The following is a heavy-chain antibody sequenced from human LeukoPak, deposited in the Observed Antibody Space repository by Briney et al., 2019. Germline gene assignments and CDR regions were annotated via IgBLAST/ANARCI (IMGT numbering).Heavy chain of an antibody. J-gene: IGHJ5*02. D-gene: IGHD4-23*01. Sequence: ASVKVSCKASGYSFTGYYIHWVRQAPGQGLEWMGIINPSGGSTSYAQKFQDRVTMTRDTPTSTGSMELNSLRSEDTAVYYWAKDLRWVHPGLDPWGQGTLVIVSS. CDR1: GYSFTGYY. CDR2: INPSGGST. V-gene: IGHV1-46*01. CDR3: AKDLRWVHPGLDP.